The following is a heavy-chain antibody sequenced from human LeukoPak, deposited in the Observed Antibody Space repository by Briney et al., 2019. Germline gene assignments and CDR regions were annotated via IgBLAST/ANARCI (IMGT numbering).Heavy chain of an antibody. V-gene: IGHV3-21*01. Sequence: PGGSLRLSCAASGFTFSSYSMNWVRQAPGKGLEWVSSISSSSSYIYYADSVKGRFTISRDNAKYSLYLQMNSLRAEDTAVYYCARDSASLWFGELNGWFAPWGQGTLVTVSS. CDR2: ISSSSSYI. D-gene: IGHD3-10*01. CDR3: ARDSASLWFGELNGWFAP. J-gene: IGHJ5*02. CDR1: GFTFSSYS.